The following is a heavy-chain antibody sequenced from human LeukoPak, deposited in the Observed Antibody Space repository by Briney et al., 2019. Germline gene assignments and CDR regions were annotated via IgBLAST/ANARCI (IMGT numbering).Heavy chain of an antibody. Sequence: ASVKVSCEASGYTFTSYYMHWVRQAPGQGLERIGIINPSGGSTSYAQKFQGRVTMTRDMSTSTVYMELSSLRSEDTAVYYCARDALWFGELGFDYWGQGTLVTVSS. CDR1: GYTFTSYY. J-gene: IGHJ4*02. CDR3: ARDALWFGELGFDY. CDR2: INPSGGST. D-gene: IGHD3-10*01. V-gene: IGHV1-46*01.